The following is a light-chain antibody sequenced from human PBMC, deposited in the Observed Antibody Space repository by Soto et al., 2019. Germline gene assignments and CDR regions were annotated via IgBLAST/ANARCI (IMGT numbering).Light chain of an antibody. J-gene: IGLJ1*01. CDR2: SNN. CDR1: SSNIGSNT. CDR3: AAWDDSLYV. Sequence: QSVLTQPPSASGTPGQRVTISCSGSSSNIGSNTVNWYQQLPGTAPKLLIYSNNQRPSGLPVRFSGSKSGTSASLAISGLQSEDEADYYCAAWDDSLYVFGTGTKLTVL. V-gene: IGLV1-44*01.